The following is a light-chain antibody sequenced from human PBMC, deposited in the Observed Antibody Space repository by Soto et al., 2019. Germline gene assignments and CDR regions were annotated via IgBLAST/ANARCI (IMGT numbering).Light chain of an antibody. V-gene: IGKV1-12*01. Sequence: DIQMTQSPSSVSASVGDRVTITCRASQDISIYLAWYQQKPGKAPNLLIYAASSLQSGVPPRFSGSGSGTDFTLTINTLQPEDLATYYCQQANSLPGTFGQGTKLEIK. CDR2: AAS. J-gene: IGKJ2*02. CDR3: QQANSLPGT. CDR1: QDISIY.